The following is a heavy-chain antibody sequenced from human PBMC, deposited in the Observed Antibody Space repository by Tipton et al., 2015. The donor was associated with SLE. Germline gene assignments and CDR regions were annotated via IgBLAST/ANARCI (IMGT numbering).Heavy chain of an antibody. D-gene: IGHD5-24*01. CDR3: ARNGGERWLPNYLYYYMDV. CDR1: GYSFSTYW. CDR2: IYPGDSDI. Sequence: QLVQSGPEVKKPGESLKISCKGSGYSFSTYWIGWVRKVPGKGLEWMGVIYPGDSDIRYSPSFQGQVTISADKSINTAYQQWSSLNASDTAIYYCARNGGERWLPNYLYYYMDVWGKGTTFTVSS. V-gene: IGHV5-51*03. J-gene: IGHJ6*03.